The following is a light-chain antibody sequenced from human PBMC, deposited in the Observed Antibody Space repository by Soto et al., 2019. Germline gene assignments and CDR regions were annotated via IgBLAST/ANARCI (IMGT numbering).Light chain of an antibody. Sequence: EIVLTQSPGTLSLSPGERATLSCRASQSVSSSFLAGYQQKPGQAPRLLTYGASSRATGIPDRFSGSGSGAAFTLTISRLEPEDFAVYYCQQYGSSPPWTFGQGTKVEIK. CDR3: QQYGSSPPWT. CDR2: GAS. J-gene: IGKJ1*01. CDR1: QSVSSSF. V-gene: IGKV3-20*01.